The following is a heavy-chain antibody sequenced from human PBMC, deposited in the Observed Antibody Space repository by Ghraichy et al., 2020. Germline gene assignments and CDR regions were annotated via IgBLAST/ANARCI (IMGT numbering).Heavy chain of an antibody. CDR1: GFTLRAYW. D-gene: IGHD2-15*01. CDR2: VDNYGSET. J-gene: IGHJ6*02. V-gene: IGHV3-74*01. CDR3: AKGGYSHAMDV. Sequence: GSLRLSCAASGFTLRAYWMYWVRQVPGRGLEWVSGVDNYGSETTYADSVKGRFTISRDNAQNMVYLQMSSLRVEDTAVYYCAKGGYSHAMDVWGQGTTVTVSS.